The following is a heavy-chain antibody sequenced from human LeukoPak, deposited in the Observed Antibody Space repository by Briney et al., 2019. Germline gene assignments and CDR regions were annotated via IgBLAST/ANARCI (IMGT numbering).Heavy chain of an antibody. CDR1: GGSISSSNFY. V-gene: IGHV4-39*07. CDR3: AREEYDFWSGYTDWYFDL. J-gene: IGHJ2*01. Sequence: PSETLSLTCTVSGGSISSSNFYWGWIRQPPGKGLEWIGNIYYSGSTYYNPSLKSRVTISVDTSKNQFSLKLSSVTAADTAVYYCAREEYDFWSGYTDWYFDLWGRGTLVTVSS. D-gene: IGHD3-3*01. CDR2: IYYSGST.